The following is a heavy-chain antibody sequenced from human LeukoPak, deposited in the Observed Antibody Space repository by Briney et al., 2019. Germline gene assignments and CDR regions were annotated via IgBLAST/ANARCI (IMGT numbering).Heavy chain of an antibody. CDR1: GGTFSSYA. CDR3: ARERNSASHWLFDY. Sequence: SVKVSCKSSGGTFSSYAISWVRQAPGQGLEWMGRIIPILGIANYAQKLQGRVTITADKSTSTAYMELSSLRSEDTAVYYCARERNSASHWLFDYWGQGTLVTVSS. D-gene: IGHD1-26*01. CDR2: IIPILGIA. V-gene: IGHV1-69*04. J-gene: IGHJ4*02.